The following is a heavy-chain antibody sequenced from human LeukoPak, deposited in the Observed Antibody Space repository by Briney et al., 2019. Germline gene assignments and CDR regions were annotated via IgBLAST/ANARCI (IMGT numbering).Heavy chain of an antibody. CDR2: IRGSGGST. J-gene: IGHJ4*02. CDR1: GFTFSSYA. D-gene: IGHD3-10*01. Sequence: GGSLRLSCAASGFTFSSYAMSWVRQAPGKGLEWVSVIRGSGGSTYYADSVKGRFTISRDNSKNTLYLQMNSLRAEDTAVYYCAKIGKITMVRGVIREYFDYWGQGTLVTVSS. V-gene: IGHV3-23*01. CDR3: AKIGKITMVRGVIREYFDY.